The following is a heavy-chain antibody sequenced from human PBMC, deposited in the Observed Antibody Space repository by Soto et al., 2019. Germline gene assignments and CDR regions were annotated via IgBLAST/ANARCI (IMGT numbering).Heavy chain of an antibody. CDR2: IGSDGRRA. CDR1: GFTFGRHG. CDR3: ARDDDYGDNGLDY. Sequence: QVQLVESGGGVVQPGGSLRLSCAASGFTFGRHGMHWVRQAPGKGLEWVAVIGSDGRRASYADSVKGRFTISRDNGQNPLYLQLNSLRAEETAVYYCARDDDYGDNGLDYWGQGTLVTVSS. J-gene: IGHJ4*02. V-gene: IGHV3-33*01. D-gene: IGHD4-17*01.